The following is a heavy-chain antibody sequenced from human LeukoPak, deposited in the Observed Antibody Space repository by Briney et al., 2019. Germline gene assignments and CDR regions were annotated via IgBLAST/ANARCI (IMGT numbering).Heavy chain of an antibody. V-gene: IGHV3-30*18. Sequence: GGSLRLSCAASGFTFSSHGMHWVRQAPGKGLEWVAVISYDGSNKYYADSVKGRFTISGDNSKNTLYLQMNSLRAEDTAVYYCAKVSADYYGMDVWGQGTTVTVSS. CDR2: ISYDGSNK. CDR3: AKVSADYYGMDV. J-gene: IGHJ6*02. CDR1: GFTFSSHG. D-gene: IGHD3-10*01.